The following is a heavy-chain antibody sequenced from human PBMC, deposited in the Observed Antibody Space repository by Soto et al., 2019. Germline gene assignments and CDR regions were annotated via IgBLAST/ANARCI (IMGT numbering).Heavy chain of an antibody. CDR2: IRSKANSYAT. Sequence: QPGGSLRLSCAASGFTFSGSAMHWVRQASGKGLEWVGRIRSKANSYATAYAASVKGRFTISRDDSKNTAYLQMNSLKTEDTAVYYCTRQGGSGWYLVASREYYYYGMDVWGQGTTFTASS. D-gene: IGHD6-19*01. CDR1: GFTFSGSA. J-gene: IGHJ6*02. V-gene: IGHV3-73*01. CDR3: TRQGGSGWYLVASREYYYYGMDV.